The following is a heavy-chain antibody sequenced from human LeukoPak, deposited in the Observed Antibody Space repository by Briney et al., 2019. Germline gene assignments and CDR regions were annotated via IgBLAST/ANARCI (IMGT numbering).Heavy chain of an antibody. J-gene: IGHJ4*02. CDR2: IYYSGST. V-gene: IGHV4-59*01. CDR3: AREQELAAGTTTYFDY. D-gene: IGHD6-13*01. Sequence: SETLSLTCTVSGGSISSYYRSWIRQPPGKGLEWIGYIYYSGSTNYNPSLKSRVTISVDTSKNQFSLKLSSVTAADTAVYYCAREQELAAGTTTYFDYWGQGTLVTVSS. CDR1: GGSISSYY.